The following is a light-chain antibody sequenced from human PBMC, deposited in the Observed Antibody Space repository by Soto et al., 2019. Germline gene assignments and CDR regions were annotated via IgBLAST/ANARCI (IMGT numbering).Light chain of an antibody. CDR2: WAS. J-gene: IGKJ1*01. Sequence: DIVMTQSPDSLAVSLGERATINCKSSQSVLYSANNENYLSWFQQKPGQPPKLLIYWASIRESGVPDRFSGSGSETDFTLTIISLQAEDVAVNYCQHYFANDWTFGQGTRVEVK. V-gene: IGKV4-1*01. CDR1: QSVLYSANNENY. CDR3: QHYFANDWT.